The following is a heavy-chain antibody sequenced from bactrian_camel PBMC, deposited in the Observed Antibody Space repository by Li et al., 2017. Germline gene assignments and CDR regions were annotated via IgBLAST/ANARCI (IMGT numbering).Heavy chain of an antibody. D-gene: IGHD1*01. J-gene: IGHJ6*01. Sequence: VQLVESGGGSVQPGGSLRLSCDASGYTYSSNCMGWFRQAPGKEREGVAVILSGGGTPAYAASVKDRFTISQDNTEHTLYLQMNSLKPEDTAMYYCAAGKASRLFTYCIAGADGSDSWGQ. CDR1: GYTYSSNC. V-gene: IGHV3S39*01. CDR3: AAGKASRLFTYCIAGADGSDS. CDR2: ILSGGGTP.